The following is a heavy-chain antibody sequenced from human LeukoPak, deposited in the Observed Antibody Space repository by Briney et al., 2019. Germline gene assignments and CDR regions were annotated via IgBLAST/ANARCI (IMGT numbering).Heavy chain of an antibody. CDR3: ARDRVGSGWPRPWYFEF. V-gene: IGHV1-2*02. Sequence: ASVKVSCKPSGYTFTGHYLHWVRQAPGQALEWMGWMNLNTGATAYAQNFQGRVAMSRDTSIDTAYMDLSSLTSDDTAAYYCARDRVGSGWPRPWYFEFWGQGTLVTVSS. D-gene: IGHD6-19*01. J-gene: IGHJ4*02. CDR2: MNLNTGAT. CDR1: GYTFTGHY.